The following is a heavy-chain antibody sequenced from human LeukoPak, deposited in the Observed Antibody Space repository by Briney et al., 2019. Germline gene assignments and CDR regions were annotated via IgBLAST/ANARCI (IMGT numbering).Heavy chain of an antibody. CDR2: ISGSGGST. D-gene: IGHD4-11*01. CDR1: GFTFSSYA. V-gene: IGHV3-23*01. J-gene: IGHJ4*02. Sequence: PGGSLRLSCAASGFTFSSYAMSWVRQAPGKGLEWVSAISGSGGSTYYADYVKGQFTISRDKSKNTLYLQMNSLRAEDTAVYYCAKEDDYSNYVDYWGQGTLVTVSS. CDR3: AKEDDYSNYVDY.